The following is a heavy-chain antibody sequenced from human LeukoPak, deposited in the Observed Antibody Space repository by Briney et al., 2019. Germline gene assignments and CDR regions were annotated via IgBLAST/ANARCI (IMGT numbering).Heavy chain of an antibody. CDR2: ISDSGGRT. CDR3: AKRGVVIRVILVGFHKEAYYFDS. V-gene: IGHV3-23*01. CDR1: GITLSNYG. D-gene: IGHD3-22*01. Sequence: GGSLRLSCAVSGITLSNYGMSWVRQAPGKGLEWVAGISDSGGRTNYADSVKGRFTISRDNPQNTLYLQMNSLRAEDTAVYFCAKRGVVIRVILVGFHKEAYYFDSWGQGALVTVSS. J-gene: IGHJ4*02.